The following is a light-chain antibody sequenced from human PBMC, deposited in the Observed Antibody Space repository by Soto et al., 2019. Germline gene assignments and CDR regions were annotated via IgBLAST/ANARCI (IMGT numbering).Light chain of an antibody. J-gene: IGKJ1*01. V-gene: IGKV3-15*01. Sequence: EIVMTQSPATLSVSPGETATLSCRASQRVGINLAWYQQKPGQAPRLLIYSASTRASGIPDRFSGSGSGTEFALIISRLVSEDCAFFYFQQYEGWPRTFGQGTKV. CDR2: SAS. CDR1: QRVGIN. CDR3: QQYEGWPRT.